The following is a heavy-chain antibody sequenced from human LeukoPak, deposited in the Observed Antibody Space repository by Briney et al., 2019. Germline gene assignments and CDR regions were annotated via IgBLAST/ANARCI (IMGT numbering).Heavy chain of an antibody. Sequence: GGSLRLSCAASGFTFSSYEMNWVRQAPGKGLEWVSYISSSGSTIYYADSVKGRFTISRDNAKNSLYLQMNSLRAEDTAVYYCARRAYGDYGGGSDYWGQGTLVTVSS. J-gene: IGHJ4*02. CDR2: ISSSGSTI. CDR1: GFTFSSYE. D-gene: IGHD4-17*01. V-gene: IGHV3-48*03. CDR3: ARRAYGDYGGGSDY.